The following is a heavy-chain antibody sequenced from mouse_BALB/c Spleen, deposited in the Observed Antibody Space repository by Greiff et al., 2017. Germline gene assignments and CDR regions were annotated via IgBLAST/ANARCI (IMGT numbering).Heavy chain of an antibody. D-gene: IGHD1-1*01. V-gene: IGHV10-1*02. J-gene: IGHJ4*01. CDR1: GFTFNTYA. Sequence: EVKVVESGGGLVQPKGSLKLSCAASGFTFNTYAMNWVRQAPGKGLEWVARIRSKSNNYATYYADSVKDRFTISRDDSQSMLYLQMNNLKTEDTAMYYCVRRGTTVDYAMDYWGQGTSVTVSS. CDR3: VRRGTTVDYAMDY. CDR2: IRSKSNNYAT.